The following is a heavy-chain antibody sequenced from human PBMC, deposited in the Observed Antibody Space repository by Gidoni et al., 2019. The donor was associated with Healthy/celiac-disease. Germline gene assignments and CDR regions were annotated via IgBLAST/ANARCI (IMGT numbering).Heavy chain of an antibody. CDR3: ARHVIRSRNYYGSGKGASWFDP. V-gene: IGHV4-39*01. J-gene: IGHJ5*02. CDR1: GGFISSSSYY. D-gene: IGHD3-10*01. Sequence: QLQLQESGPGLVKPAETLSLTCTVSGGFISSSSYYWGWIRQPPGKGLEWIGCIYYSGSTSSNPTLRSRVTIPVATSRNQFSLKLSSVPAADTAVYYCARHVIRSRNYYGSGKGASWFDPWGQGTLVTVSS. CDR2: IYYSGST.